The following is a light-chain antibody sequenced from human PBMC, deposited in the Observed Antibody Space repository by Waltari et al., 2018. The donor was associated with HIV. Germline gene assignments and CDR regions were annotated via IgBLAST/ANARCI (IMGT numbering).Light chain of an antibody. CDR1: SSNIGQGYP. V-gene: IGLV1-40*01. CDR2: GNS. Sequence: HSVLTQPPSVSGAPGQRATISCTGSSSNIGQGYPVHWYQQLPGTAPKLLIYGNSKRPSGVPYRFSGSKSGTSASLASTGLQAEDEADYHCQSHDSSLSGYVFGTGTKVTVL. CDR3: QSHDSSLSGYV. J-gene: IGLJ1*01.